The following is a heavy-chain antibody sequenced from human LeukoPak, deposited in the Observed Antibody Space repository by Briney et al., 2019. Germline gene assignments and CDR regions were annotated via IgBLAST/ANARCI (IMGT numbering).Heavy chain of an antibody. V-gene: IGHV4-4*07. CDR2: IYTSGST. J-gene: IGHJ4*02. CDR3: ARSIAVAGKVNYFDY. Sequence: SETLSLTCTVSGGSISSYYWSWIRQPAGEGRERIGRIYTSGSTNYNPSLKSRVTMSVDTSKNQFSLKLSSVTAADTAVYYCARSIAVAGKVNYFDYWGQGTLVTVSS. CDR1: GGSISSYY. D-gene: IGHD6-19*01.